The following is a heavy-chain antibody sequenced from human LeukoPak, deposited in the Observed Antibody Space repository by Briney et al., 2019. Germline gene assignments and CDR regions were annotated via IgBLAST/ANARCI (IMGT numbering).Heavy chain of an antibody. V-gene: IGHV3-21*01. CDR2: ISSSSSYI. Sequence: GGSLRLSCAASGFTFSSYSMNWVRQAPGKGLEWVSSISSSSSYIYYADSVKGRFTISRDNAKNSLYLQMNSLRAEDTAVYYCARDGALYSGYDYYHYYYGMDVWGQGTTVTVSS. CDR3: ARDGALYSGYDYYHYYYGMDV. J-gene: IGHJ6*02. CDR1: GFTFSSYS. D-gene: IGHD5-12*01.